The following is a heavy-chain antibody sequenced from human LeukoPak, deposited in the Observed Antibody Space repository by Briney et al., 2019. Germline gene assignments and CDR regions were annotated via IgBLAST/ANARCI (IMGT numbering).Heavy chain of an antibody. J-gene: IGHJ5*02. V-gene: IGHV1-18*01. CDR3: ARGSLSGTSFPNWFDP. Sequence: GASVKVSCKASGYTFTSYGISWVRQAPGQGLKWMGWISAYNGNTNYAQKLQGRVTMTTDTSTSTAYMELRSLRSDDTAVYYCARGSLSGTSFPNWFDPWGQGTLVTVSS. CDR1: GYTFTSYG. CDR2: ISAYNGNT. D-gene: IGHD1-7*01.